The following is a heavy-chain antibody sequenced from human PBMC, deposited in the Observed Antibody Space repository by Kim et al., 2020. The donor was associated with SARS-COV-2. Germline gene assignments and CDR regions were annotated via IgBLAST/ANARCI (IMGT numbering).Heavy chain of an antibody. Sequence: GGSLRLSCAASGFTFSSYGMHWVRQAPGKGLEWVAVISYDGSNKYYADSVKGRFTISRDNSKNTLYLQMNSLRAEDTAVYYCAKDPGISREYWYFDLWGRGTLVTVSS. CDR3: AKDPGISREYWYFDL. V-gene: IGHV3-30*18. CDR2: ISYDGSNK. J-gene: IGHJ2*01. D-gene: IGHD2-15*01. CDR1: GFTFSSYG.